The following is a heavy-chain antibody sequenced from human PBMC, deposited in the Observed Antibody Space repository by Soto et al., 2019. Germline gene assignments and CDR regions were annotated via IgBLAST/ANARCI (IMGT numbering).Heavy chain of an antibody. Sequence: ASVKVSCKASGGTFSSYAISWVRQAPGQGLEWMGGIIPIFGTANYAQKFQGRVTITADESTSTAYMELSSLRSEDTAVYYCARVARVGDTDGYYYGMDVWGQGTTVTVSS. D-gene: IGHD1-26*01. CDR1: GGTFSSYA. V-gene: IGHV1-69*13. CDR3: ARVARVGDTDGYYYGMDV. J-gene: IGHJ6*02. CDR2: IIPIFGTA.